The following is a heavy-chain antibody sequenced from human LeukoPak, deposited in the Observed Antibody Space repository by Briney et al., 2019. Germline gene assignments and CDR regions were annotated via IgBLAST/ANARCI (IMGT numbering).Heavy chain of an antibody. V-gene: IGHV1-2*02. CDR2: IYPNSGGT. J-gene: IGHJ4*02. CDR3: ATGIVVVPAAMMPFDY. CDR1: GYTFTGYY. D-gene: IGHD2-2*01. Sequence: ASVKVSCKASGYTFTGYYMHWVRQAPGQGLEWMGWIYPNSGGTNYAQKFQGRVTMTRDTSISTAYMELSRLRSDDTAVYYCATGIVVVPAAMMPFDYWGQGTLVTVSS.